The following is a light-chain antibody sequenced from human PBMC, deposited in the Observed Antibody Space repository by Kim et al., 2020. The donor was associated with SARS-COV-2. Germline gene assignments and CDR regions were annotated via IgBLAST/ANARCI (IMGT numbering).Light chain of an antibody. CDR3: QVWENTLRT. CDR1: NIGRKS. CDR2: YDS. J-gene: IGLJ2*01. Sequence: VAPGKTARSTCGGNNIGRKSIHWYQHKPGQAPVLVIYYDSDRPPGVSERFSASNSGNTATLAISSVEPGDEADYYCQVWENTLRTFGGGTQLTVL. V-gene: IGLV3-21*01.